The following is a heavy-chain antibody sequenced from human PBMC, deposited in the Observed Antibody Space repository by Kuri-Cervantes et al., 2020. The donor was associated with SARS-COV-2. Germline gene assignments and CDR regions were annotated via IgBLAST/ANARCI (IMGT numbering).Heavy chain of an antibody. D-gene: IGHD3-22*01. CDR1: GFTVTSNY. Sequence: GESLKISCAASGFTVTSNYMSWVRQAPGKGPEWVSIMFIGGSTYYADSVKGRFTVSRDNSKNTLYLQMNSLRVEDTAVYYCARDPYHHDSSGYYYLGDGLDVWGQGTTVTVSS. CDR3: ARDPYHHDSSGYYYLGDGLDV. CDR2: MFIGGST. J-gene: IGHJ6*02. V-gene: IGHV3-66*01.